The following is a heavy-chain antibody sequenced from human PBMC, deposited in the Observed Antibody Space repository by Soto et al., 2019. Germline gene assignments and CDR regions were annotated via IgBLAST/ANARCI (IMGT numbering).Heavy chain of an antibody. V-gene: IGHV3-33*06. CDR3: AKDWPATLDYGCWSGPVVRYYGMDV. D-gene: IGHD3-3*01. CDR1: GFTFSGYG. CDR2: IWYDGSNK. Sequence: PGGSLRLSCAASGFTFSGYGMHWGRQAPGKGLEWVAVIWYDGSNKYYVDSVKGRFTISRDNSKNTLYLQMNSLRAEDTAVYYCAKDWPATLDYGCWSGPVVRYYGMDVWGQGTTVTVSS. J-gene: IGHJ6*02.